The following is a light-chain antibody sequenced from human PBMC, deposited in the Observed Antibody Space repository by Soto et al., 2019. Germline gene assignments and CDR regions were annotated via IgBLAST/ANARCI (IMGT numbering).Light chain of an antibody. CDR1: SGHTSYA. Sequence: QLVLTQSPSASASLGASVKLTCTLSSGHTSYAIAWHQQQPKRGPRLLMKVNNDGSHVEGDGIPDRFSGSSSGAERYLTLPSLQSDDEADYYCQTWGTSVVFGGGTKVTVL. CDR2: VNNDGSH. CDR3: QTWGTSVV. V-gene: IGLV4-69*01. J-gene: IGLJ2*01.